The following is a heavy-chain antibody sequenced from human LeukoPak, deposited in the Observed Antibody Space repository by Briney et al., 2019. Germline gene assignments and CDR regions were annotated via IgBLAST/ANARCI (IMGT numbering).Heavy chain of an antibody. V-gene: IGHV4-39*01. CDR3: ARGETKAAPFDY. J-gene: IGHJ4*02. CDR2: IYYSGST. Sequence: SETLSLTCTVSGVSISSSSYYWGWIRQPPGKGLEWIGSIYYSGSTYYNPSLKSRVTISVDTSKNQFSLKLSSVTAADTAVYYCARGETKAAPFDYWGQGALVTVSS. D-gene: IGHD3-16*01. CDR1: GVSISSSSYY.